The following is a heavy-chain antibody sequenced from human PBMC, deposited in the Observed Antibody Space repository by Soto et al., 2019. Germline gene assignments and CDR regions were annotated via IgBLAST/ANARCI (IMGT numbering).Heavy chain of an antibody. CDR1: GLTFSKYW. Sequence: EVQLVESGGGLVQPGGSLRLSCAASGLTFSKYWMTWVRQSPGKGLEWVPTIKHDGSEESKLDSVEGRFTISRDNAKNSLSLQMNSLRVEDTAVYFCASVAGSPGYHGLDDWGQGTTVTVSS. V-gene: IGHV3-7*03. D-gene: IGHD6-19*01. CDR2: IKHDGSEE. CDR3: ASVAGSPGYHGLDD. J-gene: IGHJ6*02.